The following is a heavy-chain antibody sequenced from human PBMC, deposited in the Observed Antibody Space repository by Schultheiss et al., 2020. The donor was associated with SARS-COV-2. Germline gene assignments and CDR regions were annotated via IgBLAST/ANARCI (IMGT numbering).Heavy chain of an antibody. CDR1: GFTFSSYA. V-gene: IGHV3-30*07. CDR2: ISYDGSNK. D-gene: IGHD4-11*01. CDR3: ARDLQTVTTYYYYYYMDV. J-gene: IGHJ6*03. Sequence: GGSLRLSCAASGFTFSSYAMHWVRQAPGKGLEWVAVISYDGSNKYYADSVKGRFTISRDNAKNSLYLQMNSLRAEDTAVYYCARDLQTVTTYYYYYYMDVWGKGTTVTVSS.